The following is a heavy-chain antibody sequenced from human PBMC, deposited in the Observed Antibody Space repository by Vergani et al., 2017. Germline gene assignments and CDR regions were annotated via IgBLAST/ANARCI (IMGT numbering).Heavy chain of an antibody. Sequence: QVQLVESGGGVVQPGRSLRLSCAASGFTFSSYAMHWVRQAPGKGLAWVAVISYDGSNKYYADSVKGRFTISRDNSKNTLYLQMNSRRAEDTAVYYCARERMGGGFNWGQGTLVTVSS. V-gene: IGHV3-30-3*01. CDR3: ARERMGGGFN. CDR2: ISYDGSNK. J-gene: IGHJ4*02. CDR1: GFTFSSYA. D-gene: IGHD4-23*01.